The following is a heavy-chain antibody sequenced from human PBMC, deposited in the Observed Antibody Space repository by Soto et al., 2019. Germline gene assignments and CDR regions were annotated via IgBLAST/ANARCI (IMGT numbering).Heavy chain of an antibody. CDR3: ARDWFGIDY. Sequence: QVQLVQSGAEVKKPGASVKVSCKASGYTFTSYGISWVRQAPGQGLEWMGWINPYNGNTNYAQKLQGRVTMTTDTSTNTACTELRSLRADDTAVYYCARDWFGIDYWGQGTLVTVSS. J-gene: IGHJ4*02. V-gene: IGHV1-18*01. CDR2: INPYNGNT. CDR1: GYTFTSYG. D-gene: IGHD3-10*01.